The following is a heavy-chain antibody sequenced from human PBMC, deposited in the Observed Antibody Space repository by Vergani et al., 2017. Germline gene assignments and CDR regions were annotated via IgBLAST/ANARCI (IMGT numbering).Heavy chain of an antibody. CDR1: GLSISNSSYY. CDR2: VYISRPT. J-gene: IGHJ4*01. CDR3: ARSFFDYWSGYQGYYFDY. D-gene: IGHD3-3*01. Sequence: QVQLQESGPGLVKPSQTLSLTCNVSGLSISNSSYYWSWIRQPAGKGLEWLGRVYISRPTNYNPSLKNRVIMSVDTSKNQFSLKLNSVRAADTAVYYCARSFFDYWSGYQGYYFDYWGQGILVTVSS. V-gene: IGHV4-61*02.